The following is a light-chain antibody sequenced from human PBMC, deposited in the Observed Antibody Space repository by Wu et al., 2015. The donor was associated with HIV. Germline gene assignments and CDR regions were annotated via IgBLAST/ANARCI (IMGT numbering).Light chain of an antibody. Sequence: EIVLTQSPGILSLSPGERATLSCGATQTVSSRYLAWYQQKPGQPPRLLIYGASSRATGIPDRFSGSGSGTDFTLTISRLEPEDFAVYYCQQYGNSPLTFGAGPRWRSN. V-gene: IGKV3-20*01. CDR2: GAS. CDR3: QQYGNSPLT. CDR1: QTVSSRY. J-gene: IGKJ4*01.